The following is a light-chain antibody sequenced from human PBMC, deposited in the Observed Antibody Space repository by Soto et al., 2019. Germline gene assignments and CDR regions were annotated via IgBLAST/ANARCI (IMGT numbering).Light chain of an antibody. CDR2: GAS. CDR1: QTITGTY. Sequence: EVVLTQFPGTLSLSPGERATLSCRASQTITGTYLAWYQQKPGQAPRLLIHGASTRATGIPDRFSGGGTGTDFNLNISRVEPEDFAMYYCHQYGRSKRWTFGQGTKVEVK. J-gene: IGKJ1*01. CDR3: HQYGRSKRWT. V-gene: IGKV3-20*01.